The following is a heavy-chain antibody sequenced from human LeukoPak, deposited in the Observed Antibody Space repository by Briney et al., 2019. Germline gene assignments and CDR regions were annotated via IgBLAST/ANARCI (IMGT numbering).Heavy chain of an antibody. CDR3: ARGGFGSGSHFDY. CDR2: MNPNSGDT. CDR1: GYTFTSYD. D-gene: IGHD3-10*01. Sequence: ASVKVSCKASGYTFTSYDINWVRQATGQGLEWIGWMNPNSGDTGYVQKFQGRVTMTRSTSISTAYMEVTRLRSEDTAIYYCARGGFGSGSHFDYWGQGTLVTVSS. V-gene: IGHV1-8*01. J-gene: IGHJ4*02.